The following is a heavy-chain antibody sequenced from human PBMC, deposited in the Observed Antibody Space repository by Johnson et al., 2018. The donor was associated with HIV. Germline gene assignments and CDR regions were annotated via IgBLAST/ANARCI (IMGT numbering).Heavy chain of an antibody. V-gene: IGHV3-30*04. CDR3: AKGFDSGSYWEGDVRGLLALH. D-gene: IGHD1-26*01. Sequence: QVQLVESGGGLVQPGGSLRLSCAASGFTFSSYAMHWVRQAPGKGLEWVAVISYDGSNKYYADSVKGRFTISRDNAKNSLYLQMNSLRAEDTALYYCAKGFDSGSYWEGDVRGLLALHW. CDR1: GFTFSSYA. CDR2: ISYDGSNK. J-gene: IGHJ1*01.